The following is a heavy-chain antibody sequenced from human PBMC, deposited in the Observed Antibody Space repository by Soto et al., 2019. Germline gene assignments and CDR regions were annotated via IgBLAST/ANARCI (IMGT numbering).Heavy chain of an antibody. CDR1: GFSFNNYV. CDR2: ISSSCGST. D-gene: IGHD2-15*01. Sequence: GWSLRLSCAAPGFSFNNYVMSWDRQAPGQGLEWVSGISSSCGSTYYADPVKGRFTITRDNAKKTLYRQVNNMRAGDTALHYFAEGQEIVVFPTIDNWGQGTLVTVAS. V-gene: IGHV3-23*01. J-gene: IGHJ4*02. CDR3: AEGQEIVVFPTIDN.